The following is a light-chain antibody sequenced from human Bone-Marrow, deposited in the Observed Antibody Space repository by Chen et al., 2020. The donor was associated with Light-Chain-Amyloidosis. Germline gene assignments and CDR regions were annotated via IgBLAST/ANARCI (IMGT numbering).Light chain of an antibody. CDR2: GTT. V-gene: IGLV1-40*01. Sequence: QSVLTQPPSVSGAPGQRLTISCTGSSSNIGANYDVHWYQQLPGTAPKLLIFGTTNRPSGVPDRFSGSKSGTSASLAITGLQAEDEADYYCCSYAGSSTSWVFGGGSKLTVL. CDR1: SSNIGANYD. CDR3: CSYAGSSTSWV. J-gene: IGLJ3*02.